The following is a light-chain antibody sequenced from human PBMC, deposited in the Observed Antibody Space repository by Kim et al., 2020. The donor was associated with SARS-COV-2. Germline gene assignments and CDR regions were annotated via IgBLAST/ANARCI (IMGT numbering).Light chain of an antibody. CDR2: MSS. Sequence: PAAIASVPSQSRLSRNVCNYLDWYLQKPGQSPNLLIYMSSNRACGVPDRFSGSGSGTNFTLTINRVEAEDVGIYYCMQPFQEPRTFGGGTKVDIK. CDR3: MQPFQEPRT. CDR1: QSRLSRNVCNY. J-gene: IGKJ4*01. V-gene: IGKV2-28*01.